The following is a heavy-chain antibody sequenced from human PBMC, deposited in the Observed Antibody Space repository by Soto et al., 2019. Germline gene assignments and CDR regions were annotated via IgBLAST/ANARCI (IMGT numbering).Heavy chain of an antibody. CDR2: INHSGST. CDR1: GGSFSGYY. CDR3: ARGHTDTAGGSLLRRGIWSFDY. V-gene: IGHV4-34*01. D-gene: IGHD2-15*01. Sequence: SETLSLTCAVYGGSFSGYYWSWIRQPPGKGLEWIGEINHSGSTNYNPSLKSRVTISVDTSKNQFSLKLSSVTAADTAVYYCARGHTDTAGGSLLRRGIWSFDYWGQGTLVTVSS. J-gene: IGHJ4*02.